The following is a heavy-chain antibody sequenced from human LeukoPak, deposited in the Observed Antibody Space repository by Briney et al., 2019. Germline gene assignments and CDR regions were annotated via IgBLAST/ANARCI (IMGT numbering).Heavy chain of an antibody. Sequence: QSGGSLRLSCAASGFTVSSNYMSWVRQAPGKGLVWVSRITNDGSSTTYADSVKGRFTISRDNSKNTPYLQMNSLRAEDTAVYYCARGGVGITVVTLMFDYWGQGTLVTVSS. D-gene: IGHD4-23*01. CDR2: ITNDGSST. CDR3: ARGGVGITVVTLMFDY. CDR1: GFTVSSNY. V-gene: IGHV3-53*05. J-gene: IGHJ4*02.